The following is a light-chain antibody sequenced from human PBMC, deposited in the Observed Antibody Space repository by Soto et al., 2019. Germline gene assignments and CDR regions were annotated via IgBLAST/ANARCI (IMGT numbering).Light chain of an antibody. CDR2: SYN. CDR3: ASWDDSLSGKVV. Sequence: QSVLTQPPSASGTPGQRVTISCSGSSSNIGTNSVTWYQQLPGTAPRLLIDSYNQRPSGVPDRFSASKSGTSASLAISGLQSEDEADYYCASWDDSLSGKVVFGGGTKVTVL. CDR1: SSNIGTNS. J-gene: IGLJ2*01. V-gene: IGLV1-44*01.